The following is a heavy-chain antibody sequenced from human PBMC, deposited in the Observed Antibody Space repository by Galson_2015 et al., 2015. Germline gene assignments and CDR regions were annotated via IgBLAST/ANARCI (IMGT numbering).Heavy chain of an antibody. D-gene: IGHD2-2*01. CDR3: ARPARYCSSTSCLSYMDV. CDR2: IIPIFGTA. V-gene: IGHV1-69*13. Sequence: SVKVSCKASGGAFSSYAISWVRQAPGQGLEWMGGIIPIFGTANYAQKFQGRVTITADESTSTAYMELSSLRSEDTAVYYCARPARYCSSTSCLSYMDVWGKGTTVTVSS. J-gene: IGHJ6*03. CDR1: GGAFSSYA.